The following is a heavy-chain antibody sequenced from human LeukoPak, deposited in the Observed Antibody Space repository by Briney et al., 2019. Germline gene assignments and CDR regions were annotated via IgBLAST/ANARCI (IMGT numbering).Heavy chain of an antibody. CDR1: GFTVSSNY. D-gene: IGHD2/OR15-2a*01. J-gene: IGHJ4*02. CDR2: IDNGGRT. Sequence: GGSLRLSCAASGFTVSSNYMSWVRQAPGKGLEWVSVIDNGGRTYYADSVKGRFTISRDNSKNTLYLQMNSLRAEDTAVYYCARASFPYYFDYWGQGTLVTVSS. V-gene: IGHV3-53*01. CDR3: ARASFPYYFDY.